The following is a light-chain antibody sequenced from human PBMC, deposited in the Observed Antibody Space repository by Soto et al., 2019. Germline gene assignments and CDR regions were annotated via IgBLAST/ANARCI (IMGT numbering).Light chain of an antibody. J-gene: IGLJ1*01. CDR3: QVWSRISDHYV. Sequence: SYELTQPPSVSVAPGQTARITCGGNNIGSKSVHWYQQKPGQAPVLVVYDDGDRPSGIPERFSGSNSGNTATLTISRVEAGDEADYYCQVWSRISDHYVFGTGTKVTVL. V-gene: IGLV3-21*02. CDR2: DDG. CDR1: NIGSKS.